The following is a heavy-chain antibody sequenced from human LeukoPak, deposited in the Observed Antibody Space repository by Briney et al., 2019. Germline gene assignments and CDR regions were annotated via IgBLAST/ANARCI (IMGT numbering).Heavy chain of an antibody. CDR2: IYYTGST. D-gene: IGHD1-26*01. CDR3: ARQYERSYASYMDV. J-gene: IGHJ6*03. CDR1: GGPIRTTSYY. V-gene: IGHV4-39*07. Sequence: SEALSLTCTVSGGPIRTTSYYWGWIRQPPGKGLEWIGNIYYTGSTYYNPSLKSRVTISVDTSKNQFSLKLSSVTAADTAVYYCARQYERSYASYMDVWGKGTTVTVSS.